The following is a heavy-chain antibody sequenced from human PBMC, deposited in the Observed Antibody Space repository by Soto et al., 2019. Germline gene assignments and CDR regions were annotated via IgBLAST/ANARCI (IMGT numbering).Heavy chain of an antibody. CDR2: ISAHRGHT. CDR3: ARDGDQWEQRFCDI. J-gene: IGHJ4*02. V-gene: IGHV1-18*01. Sequence: QVQLVQSAPELTKPGASVKVSCRVSGHISGHYGISWVRLRAGQGLEWMGWISAHRGHTKYAHKFRGRVTMTTDPSTATVSMELTNLLSDATAVYFCARDGDQWEQRFCDIWGQGTRVTVSS. D-gene: IGHD1-26*01. CDR1: GHISGHYG.